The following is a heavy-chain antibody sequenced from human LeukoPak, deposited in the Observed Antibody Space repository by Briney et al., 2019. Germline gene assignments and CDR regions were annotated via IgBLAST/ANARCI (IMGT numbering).Heavy chain of an antibody. J-gene: IGHJ1*01. CDR3: ASGYYGSGSYAAEYFQH. CDR1: GFTFSSYS. Sequence: GGSLRLSCAASGFTFSSYSMNWVRQAPGKGLEWVSAISGSGGSTYYADSVKGRFTISRDNAKKSLYLQMNSLRAEDTAVYYCASGYYGSGSYAAEYFQHWGQGTLVTVSS. V-gene: IGHV3-21*01. CDR2: ISGSGGST. D-gene: IGHD3-10*01.